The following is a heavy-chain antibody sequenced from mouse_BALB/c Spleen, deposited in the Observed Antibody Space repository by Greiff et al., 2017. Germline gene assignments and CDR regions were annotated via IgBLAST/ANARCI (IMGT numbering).Heavy chain of an antibody. Sequence: EVQLQQSGPGLVKPSQSLSLTCSVTGYSITSGYYWNWIRQFPGNKLEWMGYISYDGSNNYNPSLKNRISITRDTSKNQFFLKLNSVTTEDTATYYCARSPTYYRYDRDYAMDYWGQGTSVTVSS. J-gene: IGHJ4*01. D-gene: IGHD2-14*01. CDR3: ARSPTYYRYDRDYAMDY. CDR1: GYSITSGYY. V-gene: IGHV3-6*02. CDR2: ISYDGSN.